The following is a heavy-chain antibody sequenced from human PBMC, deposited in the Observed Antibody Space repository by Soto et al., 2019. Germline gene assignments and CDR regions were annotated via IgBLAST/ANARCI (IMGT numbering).Heavy chain of an antibody. Sequence: PGESLKISCKASGYSFSDYWIGWVRQMPGKGLEWMGIIYPDDSDTRYSPSFQGQVTISADKSISTAYLQWSSLKASDIAMYYCARLHGLWGPLDYWGQGTLVTVSS. CDR2: IYPDDSDT. CDR3: ARLHGLWGPLDY. V-gene: IGHV5-51*01. CDR1: GYSFSDYW. D-gene: IGHD3-16*01. J-gene: IGHJ4*02.